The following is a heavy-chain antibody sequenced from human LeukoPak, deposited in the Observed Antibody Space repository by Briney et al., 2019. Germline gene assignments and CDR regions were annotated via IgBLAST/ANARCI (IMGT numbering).Heavy chain of an antibody. CDR3: ARGSSGSYYNYFDY. V-gene: IGHV1-46*01. D-gene: IGHD1-26*01. CDR1: GYTFSGNY. CDR2: IDPSGGST. Sequence: ASVKVSCKASGYTFSGNYLHWVRQAPGQGLEWMGLIDPSGGSTSYAQKFQGRVTMTRDTSTTTVYMDLTNLRSEDTAVYYCARGSSGSYYNYFDYWGQGTLVTVSS. J-gene: IGHJ4*02.